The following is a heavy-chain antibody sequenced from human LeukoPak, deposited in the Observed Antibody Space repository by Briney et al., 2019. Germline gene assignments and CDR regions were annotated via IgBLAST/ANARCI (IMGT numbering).Heavy chain of an antibody. Sequence: GGSLSLSCAASGFTFSNYGMNWVRQAPGKGLEWVSIITSGVGITYYADSVKGRFTISRDNSKNTLYLQMNSLRAEDTAVYYCAKGDYYDLDYWGQGTLVTVSS. CDR2: ITSGVGIT. J-gene: IGHJ4*02. V-gene: IGHV3-23*01. CDR3: AKGDYYDLDY. CDR1: GFTFSNYG. D-gene: IGHD3-22*01.